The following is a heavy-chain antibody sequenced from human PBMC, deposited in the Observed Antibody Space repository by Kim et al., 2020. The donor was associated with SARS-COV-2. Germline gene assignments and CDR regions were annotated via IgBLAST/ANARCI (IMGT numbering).Heavy chain of an antibody. CDR2: IIPILGIA. V-gene: IGHV1-69*04. CDR1: GGTFSSYA. Sequence: SVKVSCKASGGTFSSYAISWVRQAPGQGLEWMGRIIPILGIANYAQKFQGRVTITADKSTSTAYMELSSLRSEDTAAYYCASDLSNSHDKIMDAWGQGT. CDR3: ASDLSNSHDKIMDA. J-gene: IGHJ6*02. D-gene: IGHD4-4*01.